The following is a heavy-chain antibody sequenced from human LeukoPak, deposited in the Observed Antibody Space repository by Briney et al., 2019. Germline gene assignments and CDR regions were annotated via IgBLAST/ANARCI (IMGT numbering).Heavy chain of an antibody. CDR1: GGTFSSYA. D-gene: IGHD6-19*01. CDR2: IIPIFGTA. CDR3: AISGYSSGWTGDY. Sequence: SVKVSCKASGGTFSSYAISWVRQAPGQGLEWMGGIIPIFGTANYAQKFQGRVTITADESTSTAYTELSSLRSEDTAVYYCAISGYSSGWTGDYWGQGTLVTVSS. V-gene: IGHV1-69*13. J-gene: IGHJ4*02.